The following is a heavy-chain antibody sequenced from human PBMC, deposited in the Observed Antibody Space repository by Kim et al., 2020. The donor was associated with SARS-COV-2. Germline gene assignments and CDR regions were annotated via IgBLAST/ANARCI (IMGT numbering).Heavy chain of an antibody. CDR1: VDRVSSDSAP. D-gene: IGHD4-17*01. CDR3: TRDRFGLRGDFDY. J-gene: IGHJ4*02. Sequence: SQTLSLTCAISVDRVSSDSAPWHWIRQSPSRGLEWLGRTYYRSKWYYDYAVSVKSRITINPDTSKNQFSLQLNSVTPEDTAVYYCTRDRFGLRGDFDYWGQATLVTVSS. CDR2: TYYRSKWYY. V-gene: IGHV6-1*01.